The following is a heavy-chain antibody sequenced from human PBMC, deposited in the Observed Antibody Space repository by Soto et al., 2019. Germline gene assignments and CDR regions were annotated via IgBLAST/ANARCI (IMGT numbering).Heavy chain of an antibody. CDR1: GFTFSNAW. CDR2: IKSKTDGGTT. D-gene: IGHD3-3*01. V-gene: IGHV3-15*07. J-gene: IGHJ6*02. CDR3: TTDDDFWSGYYTSGPGFYYYGMDV. Sequence: GGSLRLSCAASGFTFSNAWMNWVRQAPGKGLEWVGRIKSKTDGGTTDYAAPVKDRFTISRDDSKNTLYLQMNSLKTEDTAVYYCTTDDDFWSGYYTSGPGFYYYGMDVWGQGTTVTVSS.